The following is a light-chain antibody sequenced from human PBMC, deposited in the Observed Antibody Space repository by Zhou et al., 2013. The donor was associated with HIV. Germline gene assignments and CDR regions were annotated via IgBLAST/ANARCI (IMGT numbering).Light chain of an antibody. J-gene: IGKJ1*01. V-gene: IGKV1-27*01. CDR3: QQYNSWT. CDR2: AAS. CDR1: QDISNS. Sequence: DIQMTQSPSSLSASVGDRVTITCRASQDISNSLAWYQQQAGKVPKLLIYAASTLQSGVPSRFSGSGSGTHFTLTISSLQPEDFATYYCQQYNSWTFGQGTKVEIK.